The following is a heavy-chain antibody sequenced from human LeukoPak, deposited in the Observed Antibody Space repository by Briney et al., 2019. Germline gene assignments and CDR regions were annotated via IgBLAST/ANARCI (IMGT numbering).Heavy chain of an antibody. D-gene: IGHD3-10*01. CDR1: GYTFTSYG. CDR2: INGYNGNR. CDR3: TRARSHHGSGGNLLEGGYYYYMDV. V-gene: IGHV1-18*01. J-gene: IGHJ6*03. Sequence: ASVKISCKASGYTFTSYGISWVRQAPGQGLEWMGWINGYNGNRNYAQKFQGRVTMTTDTSTSTAYMDLRSLRSDDTAVYYCTRARSHHGSGGNLLEGGYYYYMDVWGKGTTVTVSS.